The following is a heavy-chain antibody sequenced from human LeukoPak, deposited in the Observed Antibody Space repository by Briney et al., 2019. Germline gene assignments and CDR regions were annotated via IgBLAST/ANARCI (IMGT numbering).Heavy chain of an antibody. V-gene: IGHV1-69*05. Sequence: VASVKVSCKASGGTFSSYAISWVRQAPGQGLEWMGGIIPIFGTANYAQKFQGRVTITTDESTSTAYMELSSLRSEDTAVYYCARDRDYGDYVDYYFDYWGQGTLVTVSS. J-gene: IGHJ4*02. CDR3: ARDRDYGDYVDYYFDY. D-gene: IGHD4-17*01. CDR2: IIPIFGTA. CDR1: GGTFSSYA.